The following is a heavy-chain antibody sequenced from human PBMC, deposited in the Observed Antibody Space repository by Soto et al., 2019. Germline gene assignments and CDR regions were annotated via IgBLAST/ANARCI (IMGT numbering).Heavy chain of an antibody. D-gene: IGHD3-10*01. CDR3: ATNYGSGSSHFDH. J-gene: IGHJ4*02. CDR1: GDTFSFYT. Sequence: QVQLVQSGAEVKKPGSTVKVSCTTSGDTFSFYTINWVRQAPGQGLEWMGRFIPMVRMSDCAQKFQGRVTISADKSTNTAYMVLSSLRSDDTAMYFCATNYGSGSSHFDHWGQGTLVTVSS. CDR2: FIPMVRMS. V-gene: IGHV1-69*02.